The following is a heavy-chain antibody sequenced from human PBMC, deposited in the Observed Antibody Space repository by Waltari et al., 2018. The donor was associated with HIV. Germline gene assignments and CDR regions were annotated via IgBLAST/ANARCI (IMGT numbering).Heavy chain of an antibody. CDR2: ISSDGFTK. CDR1: GLAYRRPS. J-gene: IGHJ4*02. Sequence: IQLLHFGGGVVRQWLSLRRSWAASGLAYRRPSMHWVRQAPAKGLEWVAVISSDGFTKYVDSVKGRFTVSRDISKSTLYVQMNNLRPDDTAVYYCARAFGFSNSGPVGYWGQGTLVIVSS. D-gene: IGHD5-18*01. V-gene: IGHV3-30*03. CDR3: ARAFGFSNSGPVGY.